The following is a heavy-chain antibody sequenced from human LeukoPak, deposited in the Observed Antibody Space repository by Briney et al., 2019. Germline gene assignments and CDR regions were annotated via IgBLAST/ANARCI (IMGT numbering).Heavy chain of an antibody. Sequence: PGGSLRLSCAASGFTFNSCAMSWVRQAPGKGLEWVSAISGNGGFTYYADSVRGRFTFSRDNSKNTLYLQMNSLRAEDTAVYYCARSSSSLLCFGEPDYWGQGTLVTVSS. CDR1: GFTFNSCA. D-gene: IGHD3-10*01. J-gene: IGHJ4*02. CDR3: ARSSSSLLCFGEPDY. V-gene: IGHV3-23*01. CDR2: ISGNGGFT.